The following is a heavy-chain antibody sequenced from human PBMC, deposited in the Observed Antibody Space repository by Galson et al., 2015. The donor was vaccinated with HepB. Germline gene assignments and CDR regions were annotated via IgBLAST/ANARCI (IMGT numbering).Heavy chain of an antibody. Sequence: SVKVSCKASGFTFTSSAVQWVRQARGQRLEWIGWIVVGSGNTNYAQKFQEGVTITRDMSTSTAYMELSSLRSEDTAVYYCAAVGTPRITIFGVHYYYYYGMDVWGQGTTVTVSS. CDR2: IVVGSGNT. CDR3: AAVGTPRITIFGVHYYYYYGMDV. V-gene: IGHV1-58*01. D-gene: IGHD3-3*01. CDR1: GFTFTSSA. J-gene: IGHJ6*02.